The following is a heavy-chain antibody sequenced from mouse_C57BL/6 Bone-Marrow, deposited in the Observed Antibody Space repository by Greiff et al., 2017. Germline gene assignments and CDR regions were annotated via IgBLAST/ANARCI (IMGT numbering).Heavy chain of an antibody. CDR1: GFTFSDYY. V-gene: IGHV5-12*01. J-gene: IGHJ4*01. CDR2: ISNGGGCT. D-gene: IGHD1-1*01. CDR3: AYLLLLRFYYAMDY. Sequence: DVQLVESGGGLVQPGGSLKLSCAASGFTFSDYYMYWVRQTPEKRLEWVAYISNGGGCTYYPDTVKGRFTISRDNAKNTLYLQMSRLKSEDTAMYYCAYLLLLRFYYAMDYWGQGTSVTVSS.